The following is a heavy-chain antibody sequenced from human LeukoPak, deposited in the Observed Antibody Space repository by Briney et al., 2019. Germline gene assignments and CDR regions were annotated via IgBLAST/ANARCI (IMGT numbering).Heavy chain of an antibody. CDR3: ARHARYYYDSSGYRYYYYYYMDV. J-gene: IGHJ6*03. V-gene: IGHV5-51*01. Sequence: GESLKISCKGSGYSFTSYWIGGVRQMPGKGLEWMGIIYPGDSDTGYSPSFQGQVTISADKSIRTAYLQWSSLKASDTAMYYCARHARYYYDSSGYRYYYYYYMDVWGKGTTVTVSS. CDR1: GYSFTSYW. CDR2: IYPGDSDT. D-gene: IGHD3-22*01.